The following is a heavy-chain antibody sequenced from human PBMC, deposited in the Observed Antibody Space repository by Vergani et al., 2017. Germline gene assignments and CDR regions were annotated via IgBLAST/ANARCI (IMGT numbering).Heavy chain of an antibody. J-gene: IGHJ5*02. CDR3: ARDLSLLWFGELLSWFDP. D-gene: IGHD3-10*01. V-gene: IGHV4-61*02. CDR1: GGSISSRSYY. CDR2: IYTSGST. Sequence: QVQLQESGPGLVKPSQTLSLTCTVSGGSISSRSYYWSWIRQPAGKGLEWIGRIYTSGSTNYNPSLKSRVTISVDTSKNQFSLKLSSVTAADTAVYYCARDLSLLWFGELLSWFDPWGQGTLVTVSS.